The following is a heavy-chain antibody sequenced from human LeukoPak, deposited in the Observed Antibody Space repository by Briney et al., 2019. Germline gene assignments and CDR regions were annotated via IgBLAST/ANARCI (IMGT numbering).Heavy chain of an antibody. CDR3: ARAHKLNAFDI. Sequence: SETLSLTCTVSGGSISSSSYYWGWIRQPPGKGLEWIGSIYYSGSTYYNPSLKSRVTISVDTSKNQFSLNLRSVTAADTAVYYCARAHKLNAFDIWGQGTMVTVSS. J-gene: IGHJ3*02. CDR1: GGSISSSSYY. CDR2: IYYSGST. D-gene: IGHD1-1*01. V-gene: IGHV4-39*07.